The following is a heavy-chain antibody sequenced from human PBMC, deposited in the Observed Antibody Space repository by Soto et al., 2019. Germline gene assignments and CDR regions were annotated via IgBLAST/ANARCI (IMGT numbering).Heavy chain of an antibody. J-gene: IGHJ5*02. CDR3: AREKWGSGSRWLDP. V-gene: IGHV1-3*01. CDR2: INVGNGNT. CDR1: GYTYMSYA. Sequence: ASVKVSCKACGYTYMSYAMDWVRQAPGQRLEWMGWINVGNGNTKYSQNFQGRVTINQDTSASTAYMELSSLTSEDTAVYYCAREKWGSGSRWLDPWGQGTLVTVSS. D-gene: IGHD6-19*01.